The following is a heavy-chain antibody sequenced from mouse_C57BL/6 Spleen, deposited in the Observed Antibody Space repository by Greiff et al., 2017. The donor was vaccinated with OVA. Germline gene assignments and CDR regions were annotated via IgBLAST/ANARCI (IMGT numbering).Heavy chain of an antibody. Sequence: QVQLQQPGAELVMPGASVKLSCKASGYTFTSYWMHWVKQRPGQGLEWIGEIDPSDSYTNYNQKFKGKSTLTVDKSSSTAYMQLSSLTSEDSAVYYCARRDYDWAWFAYWGQGTLVTVSA. J-gene: IGHJ3*01. D-gene: IGHD2-4*01. CDR1: GYTFTSYW. V-gene: IGHV1-69*01. CDR3: ARRDYDWAWFAY. CDR2: IDPSDSYT.